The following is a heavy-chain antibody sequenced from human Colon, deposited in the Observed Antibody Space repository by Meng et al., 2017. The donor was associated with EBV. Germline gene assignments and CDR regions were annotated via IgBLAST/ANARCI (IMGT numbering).Heavy chain of an antibody. Sequence: VQVAESGPGLVGPSGPLSLPCAGSGAPISSNNWWSWVRQPPGKGLEWIGEIYHGGNTNYNPSLKSRVTISVDRSNDQFSLSLSSVTAADTAVYYCARGNAYNAPSFDYWGQGTLVTVSS. J-gene: IGHJ4*02. CDR3: ARGNAYNAPSFDY. V-gene: IGHV4-4*02. CDR2: IYHGGNT. CDR1: GAPISSNNW. D-gene: IGHD5-24*01.